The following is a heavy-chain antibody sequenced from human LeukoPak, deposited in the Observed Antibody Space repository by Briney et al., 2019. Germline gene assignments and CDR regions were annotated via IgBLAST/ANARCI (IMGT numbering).Heavy chain of an antibody. J-gene: IGHJ6*03. CDR1: GYTFTSIG. CDR2: ISAYNGNT. Sequence: GASVKLSFKGSGYTFTSIGFSWVRQAPGQGLEWMGWISAYNGNTNYAQKFQDRVSMTADASTSTAYMELRSLSSDDTAIYYCARGDKYFYYYMDVWGKGTTVTVSS. D-gene: IGHD2-15*01. V-gene: IGHV1-18*01. CDR3: ARGDKYFYYYMDV.